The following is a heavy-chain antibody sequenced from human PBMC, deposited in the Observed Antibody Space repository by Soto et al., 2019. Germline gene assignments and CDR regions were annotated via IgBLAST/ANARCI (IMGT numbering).Heavy chain of an antibody. D-gene: IGHD3-22*01. Sequence: QVQLVQSGAEVKKPGSSVKVSCKASGGTFSSYAISWVRQAPGQGLEWMGGIIPIFGTANYAQKFQGRVKSTADESTSTAYMDPSSPRSEDTAVYYCASPLYYDSSGYYFDYWGQGTLVTVSS. CDR1: GGTFSSYA. CDR2: IIPIFGTA. V-gene: IGHV1-69*12. J-gene: IGHJ4*02. CDR3: ASPLYYDSSGYYFDY.